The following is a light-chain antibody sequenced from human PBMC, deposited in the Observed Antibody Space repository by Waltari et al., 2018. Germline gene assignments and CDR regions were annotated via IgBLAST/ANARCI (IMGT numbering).Light chain of an antibody. J-gene: IGLJ2*01. CDR2: EVS. CDR3: SSYAGSTL. CDR1: RRDVGGYNY. V-gene: IGLV2-8*01. Sequence: QSALTQPPSAPGSPGQSVTISCTGTRRDVGGYNYVSWYQQHPGKAPKLMIYEVSKRPSGVPDRFSGSKSGNTASLTVSGLQAEDEADYYCSSYAGSTLFGGGTKLTVL.